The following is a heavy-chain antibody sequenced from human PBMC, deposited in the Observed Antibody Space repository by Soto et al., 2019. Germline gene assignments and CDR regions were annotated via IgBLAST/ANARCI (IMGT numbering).Heavy chain of an antibody. CDR1: GYTFTTYY. V-gene: IGHV1-46*03. CDR3: ARGGQNLARVADY. CDR2: INPGGGST. D-gene: IGHD1-26*01. Sequence: QVQLVQSGAEVKKPGASVKVSCEASGYTFTTYYMHWVRQAPGQGLEWMGVINPGGGSTTYAQKFQGRVTMTRDPSTSTVFMELSSLRSADTAMYFCARGGQNLARVADYWGQGTLVTVSS. J-gene: IGHJ4*02.